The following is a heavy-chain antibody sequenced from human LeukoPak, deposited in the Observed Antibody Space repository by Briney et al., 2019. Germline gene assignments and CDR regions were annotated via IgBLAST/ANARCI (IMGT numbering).Heavy chain of an antibody. D-gene: IGHD2-2*02. CDR3: ARELVPAAIPNWFDP. Sequence: GRSLRLSCAASGFTFSSYGMHWVRQAPGKGLEWVAVISYDGSNKYYADSVKGRFTISRDNSKNTLYLQMNSLRAEDTAVYYCARELVPAAIPNWFDPWGQGTLVTVSS. CDR1: GFTFSSYG. CDR2: ISYDGSNK. J-gene: IGHJ5*02. V-gene: IGHV3-30*03.